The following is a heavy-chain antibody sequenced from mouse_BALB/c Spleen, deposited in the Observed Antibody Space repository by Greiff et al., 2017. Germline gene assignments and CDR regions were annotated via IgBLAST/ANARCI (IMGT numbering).Heavy chain of an antibody. CDR3: ARGLDYGSSYDY. CDR1: GFTFSSYA. D-gene: IGHD1-1*01. V-gene: IGHV5-6-5*01. CDR2: ISSGGST. J-gene: IGHJ2*01. Sequence: EVKLEESGGGLVKPGGSLKLSCAASGFTFSSYAMSWVRQTPEKRLEWVASISSGGSTYYPDSVKGRFTISRDNARNILYLQMSSLRSEDTAMYYCARGLDYGSSYDYWGQGTTLTVSS.